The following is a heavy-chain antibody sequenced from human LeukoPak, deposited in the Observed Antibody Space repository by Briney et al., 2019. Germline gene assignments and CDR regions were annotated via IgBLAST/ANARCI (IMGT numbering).Heavy chain of an antibody. J-gene: IGHJ4*02. CDR2: MSHSGST. CDR1: GYSISSGYH. D-gene: IGHD6-19*01. CDR3: AGYSSGSFYFDY. V-gene: IGHV4-38-2*01. Sequence: PSETLSLTCAVSGYSISSGYHWAWIRQPPGKGLEWIGSMSHSGSTYYNPSLKSRVTMSIDTSKNQFSLKLSSVTAADTAVYFCAGYSSGSFYFDYWGQGTLVTVSS.